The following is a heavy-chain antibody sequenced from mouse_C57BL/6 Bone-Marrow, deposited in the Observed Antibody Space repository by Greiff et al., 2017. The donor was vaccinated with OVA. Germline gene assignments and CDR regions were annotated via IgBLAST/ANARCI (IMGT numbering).Heavy chain of an antibody. Sequence: QVQLKQPGAELVMPGASVKLSCKASGYTFTSYWMHWVKQRPGQGLEWIGEIDPSDSYTNYNQKFKGKSTLTVDTSSSTAYMQRSSLTSEDSAVXYGAIGGNYSYYFDYWGQGTTLTVSS. V-gene: IGHV1-69*01. CDR2: IDPSDSYT. CDR3: AIGGNYSYYFDY. CDR1: GYTFTSYW. D-gene: IGHD2-1*01. J-gene: IGHJ2*01.